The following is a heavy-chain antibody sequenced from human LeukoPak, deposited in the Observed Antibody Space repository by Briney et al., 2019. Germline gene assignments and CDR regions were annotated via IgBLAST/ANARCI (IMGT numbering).Heavy chain of an antibody. CDR2: ISAYNGNT. J-gene: IGHJ4*02. Sequence: GASVKVSCKASGYIFTGYYMHWVRQAPGQGLEWMGWISAYNGNTNYAQKLQGRVTMTTDTSTSTAYMELRSLRSDDTAVYYCARDEWLVRLDYWGQGTLVTVSS. D-gene: IGHD6-19*01. V-gene: IGHV1-18*04. CDR3: ARDEWLVRLDY. CDR1: GYIFTGYY.